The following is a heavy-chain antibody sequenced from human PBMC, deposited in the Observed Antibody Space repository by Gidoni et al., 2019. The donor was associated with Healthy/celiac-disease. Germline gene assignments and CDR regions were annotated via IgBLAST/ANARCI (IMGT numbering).Heavy chain of an antibody. V-gene: IGHV3-48*02. CDR1: GFTFSSYS. Sequence: DVQLVESGGGSVQPGGSLSLSCSASGFTFSSYSMNRVRQAPGKGLGWVTYISSSSGTIYYADSVKGRFTISRDNAKNSLYLKMNRLRDEDTAVYYGARDTSFDFRWYFEYWGQGTLVTVSS. J-gene: IGHJ4*02. D-gene: IGHD3-9*01. CDR2: ISSSSGTI. CDR3: ARDTSFDFRWYFEY.